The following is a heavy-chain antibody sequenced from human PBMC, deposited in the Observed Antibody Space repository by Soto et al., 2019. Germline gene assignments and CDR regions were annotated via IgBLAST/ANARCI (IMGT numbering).Heavy chain of an antibody. CDR3: ARTNAFDI. CDR1: GGSISSYY. V-gene: IGHV4-59*01. CDR2: IHYSGST. Sequence: QVQLQESGPGLVKPSETLSLTCTVSGGSISSYYWSWIRQPPGKGLEWIGYIHYSGNTNIHYSGSTNYNPSLKSRVTISADTPKNQFSLKLSSVTAADTAVYYCARTNAFDIWGQGTMVTVSS. J-gene: IGHJ3*02.